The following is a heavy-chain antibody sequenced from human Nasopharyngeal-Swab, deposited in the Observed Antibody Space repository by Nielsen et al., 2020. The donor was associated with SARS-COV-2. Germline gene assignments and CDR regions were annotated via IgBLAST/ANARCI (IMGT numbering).Heavy chain of an antibody. V-gene: IGHV3-23*01. CDR3: AKDGMVRGAFDI. CDR2: LSGSGGST. J-gene: IGHJ3*02. CDR1: GFTFSSYA. Sequence: EAPLRLSCAASGFTFSSYAMSWVRQAPGKGLEWVSALSGSGGSTYYADSVKGRFTISRDNSKHTLYLQMNSLRAEDRAVYCCAKDGMVRGAFDIWGQGTMVTVSS. D-gene: IGHD5-18*01.